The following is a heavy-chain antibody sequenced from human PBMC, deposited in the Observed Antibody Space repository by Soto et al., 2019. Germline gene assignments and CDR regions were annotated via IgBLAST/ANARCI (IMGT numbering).Heavy chain of an antibody. J-gene: IGHJ6*02. D-gene: IGHD6-19*01. V-gene: IGHV1-69*13. Sequence: ASVKVSCKASGGTFSSYAISWVRQAPGQGLEWMGGIIPIFGTANYAQKFQGRVTITADESTSTAYMELSSLRSEDTAVYYCARGRKQWLSYYGMDVWGQGTTVTVSS. CDR3: ARGRKQWLSYYGMDV. CDR2: IIPIFGTA. CDR1: GGTFSSYA.